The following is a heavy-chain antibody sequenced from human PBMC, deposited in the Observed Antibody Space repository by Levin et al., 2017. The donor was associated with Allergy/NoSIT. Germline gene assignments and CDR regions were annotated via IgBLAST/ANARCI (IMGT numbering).Heavy chain of an antibody. CDR2: ISGGGNDG. Sequence: GGSLRLSCAVSGLDFTIYGMNWVRQAPGKGLEWVALISGGGNDGFYADSVRGRFTISRDNSKNMLYLQMNSLRPGDTAIYYCAARVFDYWGQGTLVTVSS. CDR1: GLDFTIYG. CDR3: AARVFDY. J-gene: IGHJ4*02. V-gene: IGHV3-30*03.